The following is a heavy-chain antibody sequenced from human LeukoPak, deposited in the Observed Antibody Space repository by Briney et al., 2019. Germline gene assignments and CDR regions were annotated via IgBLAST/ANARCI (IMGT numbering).Heavy chain of an antibody. V-gene: IGHV3-11*01. D-gene: IGHD3-10*01. CDR1: GFTFSDYY. Sequence: GGSLRLSCAASGFTFSDYYMSWIRQAPGKGLEWVSYISSSGSTIYYADSVKCRFTISRDNAKNSLYLQMNSLRAEDTAVYYCARNKVDGSGSYYADYWGQGTLVTVSS. J-gene: IGHJ4*02. CDR2: ISSSGSTI. CDR3: ARNKVDGSGSYYADY.